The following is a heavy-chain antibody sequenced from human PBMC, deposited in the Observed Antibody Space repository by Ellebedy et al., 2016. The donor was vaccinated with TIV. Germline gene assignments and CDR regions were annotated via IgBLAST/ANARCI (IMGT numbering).Heavy chain of an antibody. CDR2: INHSGST. CDR1: GGSFSGYY. Sequence: SETLSLTXAVYGGSFSGYYWSWIRQPPGKGLEWIGEINHSGSTNYNPSLKSRVTISVDTSKNQFSLKLSSVTAADTAVYYCASHIVVVPAATTWFDPWGQGTLVTVSS. CDR3: ASHIVVVPAATTWFDP. J-gene: IGHJ5*02. D-gene: IGHD2-2*01. V-gene: IGHV4-34*01.